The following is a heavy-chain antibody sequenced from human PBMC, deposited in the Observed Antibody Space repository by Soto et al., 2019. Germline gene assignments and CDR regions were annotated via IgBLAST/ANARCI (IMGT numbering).Heavy chain of an antibody. CDR2: ISAYNGNT. V-gene: IGHV1-18*01. CDR1: GYTFTSYG. Sequence: ASGKVSCKASGYTFTSYGISWVRQAPGQGLEWMGWISAYNGNTNYAQKLQGRVTMTTDASTSTAYMELRSLRSDDTAVYYCARDPNQGGFLEWLAPYYYYYYGMDVWGQGTTVTVSS. J-gene: IGHJ6*02. D-gene: IGHD3-3*01. CDR3: ARDPNQGGFLEWLAPYYYYYYGMDV.